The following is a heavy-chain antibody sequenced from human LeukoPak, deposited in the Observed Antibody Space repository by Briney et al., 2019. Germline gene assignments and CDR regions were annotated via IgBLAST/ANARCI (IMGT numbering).Heavy chain of an antibody. CDR1: GGSISSGSYF. CDR3: ARTIVVTTHFDY. CDR2: ISYNGST. J-gene: IGHJ4*02. V-gene: IGHV4-39*01. D-gene: IGHD3-22*01. Sequence: PSETLSLTCTVSGGSISSGSYFWGWIRQPPGKGLEWIGTISYNGSTYYNPSLKSRVTISVDTSKNQFSLNLSSVTAADTAFYYCARTIVVTTHFDYWGQGALVTVSS.